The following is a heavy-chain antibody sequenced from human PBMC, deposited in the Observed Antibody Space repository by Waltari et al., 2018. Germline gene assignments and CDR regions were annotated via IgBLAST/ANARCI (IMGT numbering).Heavy chain of an antibody. Sequence: QVQLQESGPGLVKPSETLSLTCTVSGGSIGAYYWTWIRQAAGRGLEWIGRINSSGNTNYNPSRNSRVTMSVATSKNQFSLQLRSVTAADTAVYYCAREGGWLQLLDSWGQGSLVTVSS. J-gene: IGHJ4*02. CDR1: GGSIGAYY. V-gene: IGHV4-4*07. D-gene: IGHD5-12*01. CDR3: AREGGWLQLLDS. CDR2: INSSGNT.